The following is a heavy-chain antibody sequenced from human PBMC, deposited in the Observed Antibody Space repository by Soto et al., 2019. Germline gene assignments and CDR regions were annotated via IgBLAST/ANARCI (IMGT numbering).Heavy chain of an antibody. V-gene: IGHV3-11*05. D-gene: IGHD3-9*01. CDR1: GFTFSDYY. J-gene: IGHJ4*02. Sequence: GGSLRLSCAASGFTFSDYYMSWIRRAPGKGLEWVSYISSSSSYTNYADSVKGRFTISRDNAKNSLYLQMNSLRAEDTAVYYCARDRRMYYDILTGYNTYFDYWGQGTLVTVSS. CDR3: ARDRRMYYDILTGYNTYFDY. CDR2: ISSSSSYT.